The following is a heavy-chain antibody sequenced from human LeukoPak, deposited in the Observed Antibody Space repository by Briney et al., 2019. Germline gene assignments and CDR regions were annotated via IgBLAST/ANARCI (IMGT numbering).Heavy chain of an antibody. CDR3: ARKYSSSWSKWFDP. Sequence: SETLSLTCTVSGGSISSSSYCWGWIRQPPGKGLEGIGRIYTSGSTNYNPSLKSRVTMSVDTSKNQFSLKLSSVTAADTAVYYCARKYSSSWSKWFDPWGQGTLVTVSS. CDR1: GGSISSSSYC. D-gene: IGHD6-13*01. J-gene: IGHJ5*02. V-gene: IGHV4-39*07. CDR2: IYTSGST.